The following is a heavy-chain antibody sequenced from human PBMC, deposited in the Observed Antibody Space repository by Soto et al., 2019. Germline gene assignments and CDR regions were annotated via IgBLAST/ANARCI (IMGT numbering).Heavy chain of an antibody. V-gene: IGHV1-18*01. J-gene: IGHJ4*02. CDR3: ARVDTAMVILYFDY. Sequence: ASVKVSCKASGYTFTSYGLSWVRQAPGQGLEWMGWISAYNGNTNYAQKLQGRVTMTTDTSTSTAYMELRSLRSDDTAVYYCARVDTAMVILYFDYWGQGTLVTVSS. CDR2: ISAYNGNT. D-gene: IGHD5-18*01. CDR1: GYTFTSYG.